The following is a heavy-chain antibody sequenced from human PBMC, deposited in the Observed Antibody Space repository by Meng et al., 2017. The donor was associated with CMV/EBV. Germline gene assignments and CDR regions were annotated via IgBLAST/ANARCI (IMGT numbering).Heavy chain of an antibody. CDR3: ARDPSLRWIDY. J-gene: IGHJ4*02. CDR2: IYYSGST. D-gene: IGHD4-23*01. V-gene: IGHV4-39*07. Sequence: QLRRSGPALVNPSDTLSLTCTVSGGSISSSSYYWGWIRQPPGKGLEWIGSIYYSGSTYYNPSLKSRVTISVDTSKNQFSLKLSSVTAADTAVYYCARDPSLRWIDYWGQGTLVTVSS. CDR1: GGSISSSSYY.